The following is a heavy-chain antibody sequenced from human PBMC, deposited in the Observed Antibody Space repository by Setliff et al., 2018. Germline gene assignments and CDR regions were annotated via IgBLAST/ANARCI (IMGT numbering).Heavy chain of an antibody. CDR3: ARRPIALAGYRKGAFDI. J-gene: IGHJ3*02. D-gene: IGHD6-19*01. V-gene: IGHV1-18*01. CDR1: GYSFTSFS. Sequence: ASVKVSCKASGYSFTSFSITWVRQAPGQGLEWLGWVSTYNGDTKSAQKFRGRVTMTTDISTSTVYMELRTLRSDDTAVYYCARRPIALAGYRKGAFDIWDQGTMVTVS. CDR2: VSTYNGDT.